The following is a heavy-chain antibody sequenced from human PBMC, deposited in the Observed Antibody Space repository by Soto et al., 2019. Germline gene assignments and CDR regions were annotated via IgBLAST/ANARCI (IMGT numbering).Heavy chain of an antibody. J-gene: IGHJ6*04. Sequence: ASVKVSCKASGYTFTSYEINWVRQATGQGLEWMGRVNPNSGDTAYAQRFQGRLTMTRNTSLSTAYMELSSLRSEDTAVYYCAIRYDFSYYYYMDVWGKGTTVTVSS. D-gene: IGHD3-3*01. CDR3: AIRYDFSYYYYMDV. CDR2: VNPNSGDT. V-gene: IGHV1-8*02. CDR1: GYTFTSYE.